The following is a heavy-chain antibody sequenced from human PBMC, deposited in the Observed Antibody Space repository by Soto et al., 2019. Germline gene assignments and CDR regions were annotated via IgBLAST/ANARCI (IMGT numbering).Heavy chain of an antibody. D-gene: IGHD4-17*01. CDR1: GGSFSGYY. J-gene: IGHJ4*02. V-gene: IGHV4-34*01. CDR3: ARAQGSDYARYYFDY. CDR2: INHSGST. Sequence: SETLSLTCAVYGGSFSGYYWSWIRQPPGKGLEWIGEINHSGSTNYNPSLKSRVTISVDTSKNQFSLKLSSVTAADTAVYYCARAQGSDYARYYFDYWGQGTLVTVSS.